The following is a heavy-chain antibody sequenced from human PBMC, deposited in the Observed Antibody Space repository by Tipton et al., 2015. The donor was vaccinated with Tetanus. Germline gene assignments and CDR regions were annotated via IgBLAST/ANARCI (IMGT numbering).Heavy chain of an antibody. CDR2: IYYSGST. J-gene: IGHJ2*01. Sequence: TLSLTCTVSGGSISSGGYYWSWIRQHPGKGLEWIGYIYYSGSTYYNPSLKSRVTISVDTSKNQFSLKLSSVTAADTAVYYRARDTYYGDPLGYFDLWGRGTLVTVSS. V-gene: IGHV4-31*03. CDR1: GGSISSGGYY. CDR3: ARDTYYGDPLGYFDL. D-gene: IGHD4-17*01.